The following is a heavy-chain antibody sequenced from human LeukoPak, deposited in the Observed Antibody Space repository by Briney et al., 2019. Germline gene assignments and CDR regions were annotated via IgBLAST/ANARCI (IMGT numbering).Heavy chain of an antibody. Sequence: SETLSLTCAVYGGSFSGYYWSWIRQPPGKGLEWIGEINHSGSTNYNPSLKSRVTISVDTSKNQFSLKLSSVTAADTAVYYCASSSSLQTRSYGMDVWGQGTTVTLSS. J-gene: IGHJ6*02. CDR2: INHSGST. CDR1: GGSFSGYY. CDR3: ASSSSLQTRSYGMDV. V-gene: IGHV4-34*01.